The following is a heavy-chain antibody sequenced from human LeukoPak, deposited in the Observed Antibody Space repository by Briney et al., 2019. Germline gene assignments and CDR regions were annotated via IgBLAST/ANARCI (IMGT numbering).Heavy chain of an antibody. Sequence: GASVKVSCLASGYTFNSYAMNWVRQAPGPGLEGMGWINTKTWYPNYAQAVTGRFVFSFDTSVSTAYLQISSLKAEDTAVYYCARGGAFRNYGSGSYSVETYYYYYEMDVWGKGATVTVSS. J-gene: IGHJ6*04. CDR3: ARGGAFRNYGSGSYSVETYYYYYEMDV. CDR2: INTKTWYP. CDR1: GYTFNSYA. V-gene: IGHV7-4-1*02. D-gene: IGHD3-10*01.